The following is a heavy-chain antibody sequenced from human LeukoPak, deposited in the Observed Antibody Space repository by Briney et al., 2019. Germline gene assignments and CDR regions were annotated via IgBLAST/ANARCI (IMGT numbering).Heavy chain of an antibody. CDR3: AMTYYYDSSGSNQYYMDV. V-gene: IGHV3-21*01. CDR1: EFTFSSYS. J-gene: IGHJ6*03. CDR2: ISSSSSYI. D-gene: IGHD3-22*01. Sequence: GGSLRLSCAASEFTFSSYSMNWVRQAPGKGLEWVSSISSSSSYIYYADSVKGRFTISRDNAKNSLYLQMNSLRAEDTAVYYCAMTYYYDSSGSNQYYMDVWGKGTTVTVSS.